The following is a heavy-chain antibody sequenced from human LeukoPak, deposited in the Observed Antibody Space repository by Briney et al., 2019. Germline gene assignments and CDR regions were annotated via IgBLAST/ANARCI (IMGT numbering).Heavy chain of an antibody. J-gene: IGHJ4*02. CDR3: ARGHPLLDY. D-gene: IGHD2-21*02. V-gene: IGHV4-34*01. CDR2: INHSGGT. CDR1: GGSFSGYY. Sequence: PSETLSLTCAVYGGSFSGYYWTWIRQPPGKGLEWIGKINHSGGTNYNPSLKSRVTISVDTSKNQFSLKLSSVTAADTAVYYCARGHPLLDYWGQGTLVTVSS.